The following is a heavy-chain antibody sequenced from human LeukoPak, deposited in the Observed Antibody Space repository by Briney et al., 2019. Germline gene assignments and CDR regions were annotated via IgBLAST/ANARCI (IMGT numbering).Heavy chain of an antibody. J-gene: IGHJ4*02. CDR2: ISAYNGNT. CDR3: ARDFVDTVMVVDY. CDR1: GYTFTSYG. V-gene: IGHV1-18*01. Sequence: ASVKVSCKASGYTFTSYGISWVRQAHGQGLEWMGWISAYNGNTNYAQKFQDRVTMTTDTPTSTAYMELRSLRSDDTAVYYCARDFVDTVMVVDYWGQGTLVTVSS. D-gene: IGHD5-18*01.